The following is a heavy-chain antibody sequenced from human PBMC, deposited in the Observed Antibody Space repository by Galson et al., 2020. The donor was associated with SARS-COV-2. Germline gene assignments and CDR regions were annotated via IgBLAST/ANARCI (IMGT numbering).Heavy chain of an antibody. CDR2: IYYRGST. CDR3: ARLVAVVAAQGDWFDP. CDR1: GGSISSSSYY. Sequence: SETLSLTCTVSGGSISSSSYYWGWIRQPPGKGLEWIGSIYYRGSTYYNPSLKSRVTISVDTSKNQFSLKLSSVTAADTAVYYCARLVAVVAAQGDWFDPWGQGTLVTVSS. J-gene: IGHJ5*02. V-gene: IGHV4-39*01. D-gene: IGHD2-15*01.